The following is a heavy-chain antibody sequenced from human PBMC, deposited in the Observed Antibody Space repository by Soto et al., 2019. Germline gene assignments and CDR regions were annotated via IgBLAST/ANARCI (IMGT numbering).Heavy chain of an antibody. V-gene: IGHV2-70*01. D-gene: IGHD6-6*01. CDR1: GFSLSTSGMC. CDR3: ARLFSSSASVDY. Sequence: SGPTLVNPTQTLTLTCTFSGFSLSTSGMCVSWIRQPPGKALEWLALINWDDDKYYSTSLKTRLTISKDTSKNQVVLTMTNMDPVDTATYYCARLFSSSASVDYRGQGTLVTVSS. CDR2: INWDDDK. J-gene: IGHJ4*02.